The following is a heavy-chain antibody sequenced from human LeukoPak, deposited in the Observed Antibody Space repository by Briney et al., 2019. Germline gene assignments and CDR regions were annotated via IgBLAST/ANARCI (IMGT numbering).Heavy chain of an antibody. CDR2: IYYSGST. V-gene: IGHV4-39*01. J-gene: IGHJ5*02. Sequence: PSETLSLTCTVSGGSISSSSYYWGWIRQPPGKGLEWIGSIYYSGSTYYNPSLKSRVTISVATPKNQFSLKLSSVTAADTAVYYCARQVIRPTDPKINWFDPWGQGTLVTVSS. D-gene: IGHD2/OR15-2a*01. CDR1: GGSISSSSYY. CDR3: ARQVIRPTDPKINWFDP.